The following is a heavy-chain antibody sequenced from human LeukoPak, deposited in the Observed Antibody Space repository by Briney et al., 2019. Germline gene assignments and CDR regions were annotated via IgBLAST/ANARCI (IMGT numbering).Heavy chain of an antibody. V-gene: IGHV1-69*05. CDR3: ARDFGCSSTSCYGRFDY. D-gene: IGHD2-2*01. Sequence: ASVKVSCKASGGTFSSYAISWVRQAPGQGLEWMGGNIPIFGTANYAQKFQGRVTITTDESTSTAYMELSSLRSEDTAVYYCARDFGCSSTSCYGRFDYWGQGTLVTVSS. J-gene: IGHJ4*02. CDR2: NIPIFGTA. CDR1: GGTFSSYA.